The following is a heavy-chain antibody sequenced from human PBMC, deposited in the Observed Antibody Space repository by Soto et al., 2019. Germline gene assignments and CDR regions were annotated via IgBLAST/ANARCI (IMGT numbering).Heavy chain of an antibody. Sequence: QVQLQQWGAGLLKPSETLSLTCAVYGGSVNSGNYYWSWIRQPPGKGLEWIGEMSHSGGTHFNPSLKGRVPISVETSKNQFPLKMTSVPAADPALYYCARVERGTATPVVDAFDIWGPGTLATVSS. D-gene: IGHD2-21*02. CDR1: GGSVNSGNYY. V-gene: IGHV4-34*01. CDR2: MSHSGGT. J-gene: IGHJ3*02. CDR3: ARVERGTATPVVDAFDI.